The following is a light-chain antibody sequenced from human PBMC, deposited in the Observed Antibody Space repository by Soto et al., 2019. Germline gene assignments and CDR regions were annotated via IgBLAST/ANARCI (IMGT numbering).Light chain of an antibody. J-gene: IGKJ2*01. V-gene: IGKV3-20*01. CDR2: GAS. Sequence: EIVLTQSPGTLSLSPGERATLSCRASQSVSSSYLAWYQQKPGQAPRLLIYGASSRATGIPDRFSGSGSGTDFTLTISRLEPEDFAVYDCQQYGSSPMYTFGQGTKVDIK. CDR1: QSVSSSY. CDR3: QQYGSSPMYT.